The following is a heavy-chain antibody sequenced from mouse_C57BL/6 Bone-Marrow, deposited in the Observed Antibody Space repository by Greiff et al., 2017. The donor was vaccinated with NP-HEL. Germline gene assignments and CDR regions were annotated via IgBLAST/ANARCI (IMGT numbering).Heavy chain of an antibody. CDR1: GFNIKDDY. J-gene: IGHJ2*01. Sequence: EVQLQQSGAELVRPGASVKLSCTASGFNIKDDYMHWVRQRPEQGLEWIGWIDPENGDTEYASKFQGKATITADTSSNTAYLQLSSLTSEDTAVYYCTTFHFPYDYIDYWGQGTTLTVSS. V-gene: IGHV14-4*01. CDR3: TTFHFPYDYIDY. D-gene: IGHD2-3*01. CDR2: IDPENGDT.